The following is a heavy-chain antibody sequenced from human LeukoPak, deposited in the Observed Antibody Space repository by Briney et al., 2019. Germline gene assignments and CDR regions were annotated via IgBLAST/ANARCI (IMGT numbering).Heavy chain of an antibody. D-gene: IGHD6-13*01. CDR3: ARDLEQQMVLGRFDP. CDR2: ISGSGNTI. Sequence: SGGSLRLSCAASGFTFSDYYMNWIRQAPGKGLEWISYISGSGNTIYQADSVKGRFTISRDNAKNSLFLQMNSLRADDTAVYYCARDLEQQMVLGRFDPWGQGTLVIVSS. CDR1: GFTFSDYY. V-gene: IGHV3-11*01. J-gene: IGHJ5*02.